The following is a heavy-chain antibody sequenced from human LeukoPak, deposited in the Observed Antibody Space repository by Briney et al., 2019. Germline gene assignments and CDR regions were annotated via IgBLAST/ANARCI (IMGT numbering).Heavy chain of an antibody. D-gene: IGHD2-2*01. Sequence: GGSLRLSCAASGFIFSNYAMNWVRQAPGKGLEWISYISTSSSTIYYADSVKGRFTISRDNAKNSLYLQMNSLTEEDTAVYYCARDSITVSVGAFDIWGQGTMVIVSS. CDR3: ARDSITVSVGAFDI. CDR2: ISTSSSTI. CDR1: GFIFSNYA. J-gene: IGHJ3*02. V-gene: IGHV3-48*02.